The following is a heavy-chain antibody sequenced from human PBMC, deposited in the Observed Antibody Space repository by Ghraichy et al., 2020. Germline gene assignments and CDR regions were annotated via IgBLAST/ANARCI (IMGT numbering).Heavy chain of an antibody. CDR2: ISSNGGST. Sequence: GESLNISCSASGFTFSSYAMHWVRQAPGKGLEYVSAISSNGGSTYYADSVKGRFTISRDNSKNTLYLQMSSLRAEDTAVYYCLKVGSGWNYGMDVWGQGTTVTVSS. J-gene: IGHJ6*02. CDR1: GFTFSSYA. CDR3: LKVGSGWNYGMDV. V-gene: IGHV3-64D*06. D-gene: IGHD6-19*01.